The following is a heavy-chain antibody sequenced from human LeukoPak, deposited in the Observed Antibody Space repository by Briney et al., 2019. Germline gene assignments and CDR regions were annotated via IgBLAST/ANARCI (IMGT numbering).Heavy chain of an antibody. CDR2: ISYDGSNK. CDR1: GFTFSSYG. J-gene: IGHJ4*02. CDR3: AKDNYYDSSAYQDY. V-gene: IGHV3-30*18. D-gene: IGHD3-22*01. Sequence: GGSLRLSCAASGFTFSSYGMHWVRQAPGKGLEWVVAISYDGSNKYYADSVKGRFTISRDNSKNTLYLQMNSLRAEDTAVYYCAKDNYYDSSAYQDYWGQGTLVTVSS.